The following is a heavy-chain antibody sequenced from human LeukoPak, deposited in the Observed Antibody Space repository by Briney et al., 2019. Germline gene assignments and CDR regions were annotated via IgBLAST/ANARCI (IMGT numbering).Heavy chain of an antibody. V-gene: IGHV3-7*01. CDR2: IKQDGSEK. CDR1: GFTFSSYW. D-gene: IGHD6-6*01. J-gene: IGHJ4*02. CDR3: ARPEYSTSSGDY. Sequence: PGGSLRLSCAVSGFTFSSYWMSWVRQAPGKGLEWVANIKQDGSEKHYEDSVKGRFTISRDNAKSSLYLEMNSLRVEDTAVYYCARPEYSTSSGDYWGQGTLVTVSS.